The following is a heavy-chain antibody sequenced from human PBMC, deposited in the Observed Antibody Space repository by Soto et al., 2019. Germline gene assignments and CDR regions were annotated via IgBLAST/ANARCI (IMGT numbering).Heavy chain of an antibody. CDR1: GYTLTELS. V-gene: IGHV1-24*01. CDR2: FDPEDGET. J-gene: IGHJ4*02. Sequence: ASVRVSCKVSGYTLTELSMHWVRQAPGKGLEWMGGFDPEDGETIYAQKFQGRVTMTEDTSTDTAYMEQSSLRSEDTAMYYCATGRDFWSGYQYDYWGQGTLVTVSS. D-gene: IGHD3-3*01. CDR3: ATGRDFWSGYQYDY.